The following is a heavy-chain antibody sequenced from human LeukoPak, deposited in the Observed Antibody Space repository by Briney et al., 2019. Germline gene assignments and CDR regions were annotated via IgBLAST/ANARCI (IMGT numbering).Heavy chain of an antibody. CDR2: INPNSGGT. D-gene: IGHD3-9*01. Sequence: XKAXGYTFTGYYMXWVRQAPGQGLEWMGRINPNSGGTNYAQKFQGRVTMTRDTSISTAYMELSRLRSDDTAVYYCARGDYDILTGYYTSRDYWGQGTLVTVSS. V-gene: IGHV1-2*06. CDR1: GYTFTGYY. J-gene: IGHJ4*02. CDR3: ARGDYDILTGYYTSRDY.